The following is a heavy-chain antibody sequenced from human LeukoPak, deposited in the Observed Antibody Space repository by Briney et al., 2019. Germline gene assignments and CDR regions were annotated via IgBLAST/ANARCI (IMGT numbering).Heavy chain of an antibody. V-gene: IGHV4-59*11. CDR1: GGSIRSQY. J-gene: IGHJ4*02. Sequence: TSETLSLTCTASGGSIRSQYWSWIRQPPGKELEWIGDIYYSGSTNYDPSLKSRVTISVDTSKNQFSLKLSSVTDADTAVYYCARYDSGSHFFDYWGQGTLVTVSS. CDR2: IYYSGST. D-gene: IGHD1-26*01. CDR3: ARYDSGSHFFDY.